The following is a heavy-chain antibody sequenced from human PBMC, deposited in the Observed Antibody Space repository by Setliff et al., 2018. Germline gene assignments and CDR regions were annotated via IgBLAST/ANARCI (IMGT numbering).Heavy chain of an antibody. CDR1: GGSFSGYY. Sequence: KPSETLSLTCAVYGGSFSGYYWSWIRQPPGKGLEWIGEINHSGSTNYNPSLKSRVTISVDTSKNQFSLKLSSVTAADTAVYYCARGPNWNYEGAWDYWGQGTLVTV. D-gene: IGHD1-7*01. CDR2: INHSGST. CDR3: ARGPNWNYEGAWDY. V-gene: IGHV4-34*01. J-gene: IGHJ4*02.